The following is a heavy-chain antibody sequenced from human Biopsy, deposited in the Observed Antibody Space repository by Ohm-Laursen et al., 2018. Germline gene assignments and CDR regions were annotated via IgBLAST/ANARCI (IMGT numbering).Heavy chain of an antibody. CDR2: ISGYNGNT. CDR3: ARIAAAGWDDY. Sequence: GSVKVSCNASGYKFTSYGMSWVRQAPGQGFEWMGRISGYNGNTNYAQKFQGRITMTIDAATSTGYMDLRSLKSDDTAVYYCARIAAAGWDDYWGQGTLVTVSS. CDR1: GYKFTSYG. J-gene: IGHJ4*02. V-gene: IGHV1-18*01. D-gene: IGHD6-25*01.